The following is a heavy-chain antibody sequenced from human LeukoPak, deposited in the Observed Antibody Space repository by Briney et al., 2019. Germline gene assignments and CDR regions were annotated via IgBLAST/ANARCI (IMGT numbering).Heavy chain of an antibody. CDR3: TTDRPVPPFDP. CDR2: IKSKTDGGTT. CDR1: GFTFSSYS. J-gene: IGHJ5*02. D-gene: IGHD2-2*01. Sequence: GGSLRLSCAASGFTFSSYSMNWVRQAPGKGPEWVGRIKSKTDGGTTDYAAPVKGRFTISRDDSKNTLYLQMNSLKTEDTAVYYCTTDRPVPPFDPWGQGTLVTVSS. V-gene: IGHV3-15*01.